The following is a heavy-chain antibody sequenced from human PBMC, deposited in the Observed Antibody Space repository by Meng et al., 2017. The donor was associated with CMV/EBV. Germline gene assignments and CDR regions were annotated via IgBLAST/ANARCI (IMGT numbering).Heavy chain of an antibody. CDR1: GFTFSSYA. V-gene: IGHV3-30*04. Sequence: GGSLRLSCAASGFTFSSYAMHWVRQAPGKGLEWVAFISYDGNKKKYADSVTGRFTISRDTPKDTLYLEVKNLKTDDTAIYYCARDKGTGAFDYWGQGSLVTVSS. CDR2: ISYDGNKK. CDR3: ARDKGTGAFDY. D-gene: IGHD7-27*01. J-gene: IGHJ4*02.